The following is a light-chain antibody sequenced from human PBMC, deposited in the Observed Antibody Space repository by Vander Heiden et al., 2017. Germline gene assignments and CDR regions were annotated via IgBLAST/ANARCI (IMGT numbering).Light chain of an antibody. CDR3: AAWDDSLSGYV. CDR2: RNN. V-gene: IGLV1-47*01. CDR1: SSNIGSNY. J-gene: IGLJ1*01. Sequence: QSVLTQPPSASGIPGQGVTISCSGSSSNIGSNYVYWYQQLPGTAPKLLIYRNNQRPSGVPDRFSGSKSGTSASLAISGLRSEDEADYYCAAWDDSLSGYVFGTGTKVTVL.